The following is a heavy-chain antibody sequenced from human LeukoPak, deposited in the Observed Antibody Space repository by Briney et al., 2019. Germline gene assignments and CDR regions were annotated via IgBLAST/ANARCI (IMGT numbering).Heavy chain of an antibody. CDR3: AKDLSDSSGYYPFPDY. CDR2: IGWNSGSI. D-gene: IGHD3-22*01. V-gene: IGHV3-9*01. Sequence: GGSLRLSCAASGFPFVVYAMHGSRKAPGRALKGFSGIGWNSGSIGYADSVKGRFTISRDNAKNSLYLQMNSLRAEDTALYYCAKDLSDSSGYYPFPDYWGQGTLVTVSS. J-gene: IGHJ4*02. CDR1: GFPFVVYA.